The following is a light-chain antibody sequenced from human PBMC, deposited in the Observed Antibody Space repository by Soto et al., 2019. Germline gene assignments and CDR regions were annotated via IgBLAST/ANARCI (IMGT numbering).Light chain of an antibody. V-gene: IGKV1-27*01. J-gene: IGKJ1*01. Sequence: DIQMTQSPSSLSASVGDRVTITCRASQGISNYLVWYQQKPGKVPKLLIYAASTLQSGVPSRFSGSGSGTDFTLTISSLQPDDVATYYCQNYNGAPWTFGPWTKVEIK. CDR2: AAS. CDR1: QGISNY. CDR3: QNYNGAPWT.